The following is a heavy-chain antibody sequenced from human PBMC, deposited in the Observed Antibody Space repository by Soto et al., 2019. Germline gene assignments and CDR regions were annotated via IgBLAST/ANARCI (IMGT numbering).Heavy chain of an antibody. Sequence: QVQLQQWGAGLLKPSETLSLTCAVYGGSFSGYYWSWIRQPPGKGLEWIGEINHSGSTNYNPSLKSRVTISVDTSKNQFSLKLSSVTAADTAVYYCAREWGTTVTTFQWYYFDYWGQGTLVTVSS. V-gene: IGHV4-34*01. D-gene: IGHD4-17*01. CDR3: AREWGTTVTTFQWYYFDY. CDR1: GGSFSGYY. CDR2: INHSGST. J-gene: IGHJ4*02.